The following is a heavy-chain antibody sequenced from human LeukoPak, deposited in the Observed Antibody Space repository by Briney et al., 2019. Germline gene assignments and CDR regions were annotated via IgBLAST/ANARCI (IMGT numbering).Heavy chain of an antibody. D-gene: IGHD3-22*01. V-gene: IGHV3-23*01. Sequence: GGSLRLSCAASGFTFSSYAMSWVRQAPGKGLEWVSAISGSGGSTYYADSVKGRFTISRDNSKNTLYLQMNSLRAEDTAVYYCAKDRRWGYYDSSGYYPYDYWGQGTLVTVSS. CDR1: GFTFSSYA. J-gene: IGHJ4*02. CDR2: ISGSGGST. CDR3: AKDRRWGYYDSSGYYPYDY.